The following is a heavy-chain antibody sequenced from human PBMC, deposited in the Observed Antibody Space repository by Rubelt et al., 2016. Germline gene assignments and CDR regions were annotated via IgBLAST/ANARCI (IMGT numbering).Heavy chain of an antibody. V-gene: IGHV1-46*01. CDR1: GYTFTSYY. CDR2: INPSGGST. Sequence: QVQLVQSGAEVKKPGASVKVSCKASGYTFTSYYMHWVRQAPGQGLEWMGIINPSGGSTSYAQNFQGTVNMTRGTSTSTVEMELSSLRSEDTAVYYCARTKTVEMAMIPLAYWGQGTLVTVSS. D-gene: IGHD5-24*01. CDR3: ARTKTVEMAMIPLAY. J-gene: IGHJ4*02.